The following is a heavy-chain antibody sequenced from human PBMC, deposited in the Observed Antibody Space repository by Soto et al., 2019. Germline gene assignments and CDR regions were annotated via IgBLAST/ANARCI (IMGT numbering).Heavy chain of an antibody. CDR2: ISYGGSDQ. CDR1: GFTFSSYG. CDR3: AKELRYNYDSRGVDAFDI. V-gene: IGHV3-30*18. Sequence: GGSLRLSCAASGFTFSSYGMHWVRQAPGKGLEWVAVISYGGSDQFYADSVKGRYTISRDNSKNTLYLQMNSLRAEDTAVYYCAKELRYNYDSRGVDAFDIWGQGTMVTVS. J-gene: IGHJ3*02. D-gene: IGHD3-22*01.